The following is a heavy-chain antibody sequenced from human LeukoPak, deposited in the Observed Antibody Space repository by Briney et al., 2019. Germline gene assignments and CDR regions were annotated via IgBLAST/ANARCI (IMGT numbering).Heavy chain of an antibody. CDR3: ARDGSYYGGYYFDS. CDR2: ITGTSSYI. V-gene: IGHV3-21*01. D-gene: IGHD1-26*01. CDR1: GFTFRPYT. J-gene: IGHJ4*02. Sequence: GGSLRLSCAVSGFTFRPYTMNWVRQPPGKGLEWVSSITGTSSYIYYADSVKGRFTISRDDAKNSLSLHMNSLRAEDTAAYYCARDGSYYGGYYFDSWGLGTLVTVSS.